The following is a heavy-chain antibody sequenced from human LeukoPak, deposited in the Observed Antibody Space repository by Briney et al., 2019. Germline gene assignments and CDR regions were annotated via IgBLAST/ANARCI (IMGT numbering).Heavy chain of an antibody. CDR3: VRWAREADN. J-gene: IGHJ4*02. D-gene: IGHD2-15*01. CDR1: RFTFSSYS. Sequence: GGSLRLSCAASRFTFSSYSMNWVRQAPGKGLEWVSSISSSSSYIYYADSVKGRFTVSRDNVKNSLYLEMNSLRVEDTAVYYCVRWAREADNWGRGTQVTVSS. CDR2: ISSSSSYI. V-gene: IGHV3-21*04.